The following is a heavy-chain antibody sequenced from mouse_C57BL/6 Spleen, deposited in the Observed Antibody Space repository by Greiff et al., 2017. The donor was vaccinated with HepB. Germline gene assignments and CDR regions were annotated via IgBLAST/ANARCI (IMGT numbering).Heavy chain of an antibody. V-gene: IGHV1-55*01. CDR2: IYPGSGST. J-gene: IGHJ4*01. D-gene: IGHD1-1*01. CDR1: GYTFTSYW. CDR3: ARLRAMDY. Sequence: QVQLQQPGAELVKPGASVKMSCKASGYTFTSYWITWVKQRPGQGLEWIGDIYPGSGSTNYNEKFKSKATLTVYTSSSTAYMQLSSLTSEDSAVYYCARLRAMDYWGQGTSVTVSS.